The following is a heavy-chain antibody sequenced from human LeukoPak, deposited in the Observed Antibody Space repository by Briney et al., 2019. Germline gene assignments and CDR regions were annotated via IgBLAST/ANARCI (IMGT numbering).Heavy chain of an antibody. Sequence: GGSLRLSCAASGFTFSSYAMSWVRQAPGKGLEWVSAISGSGGSTYYADSVKGRFTISRDNSKNTLYLQMNSLRAEDTAVYYCANLYGDYANYYYGMDVWGQGITVTVSS. V-gene: IGHV3-23*01. CDR1: GFTFSSYA. D-gene: IGHD4-17*01. J-gene: IGHJ6*02. CDR3: ANLYGDYANYYYGMDV. CDR2: ISGSGGST.